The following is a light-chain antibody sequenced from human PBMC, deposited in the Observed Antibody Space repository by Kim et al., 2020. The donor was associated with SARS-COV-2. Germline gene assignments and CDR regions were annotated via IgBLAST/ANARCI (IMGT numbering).Light chain of an antibody. V-gene: IGKV1-33*01. CDR1: QDVSNY. Sequence: DIQMTQFPSSLSASVGDRVTITCQASQDVSNYVNWYQQKPGKAPKVLIYDASNLATGVPSRFSGSGSGTDFTFTISSLQPEDVATYYCQQCQNHPFTFGQGTQVEIK. CDR2: DAS. J-gene: IGKJ5*01. CDR3: QQCQNHPFT.